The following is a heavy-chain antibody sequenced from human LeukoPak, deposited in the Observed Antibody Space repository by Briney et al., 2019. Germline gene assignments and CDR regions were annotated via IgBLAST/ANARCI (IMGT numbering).Heavy chain of an antibody. CDR3: AHSSSRYYYYGMDV. D-gene: IGHD6-13*01. Sequence: SETLSLTCAVYGGSFSGYYWSWIRQPPGKGLEWIGEINHSGRTNYTPSLKSRVTISVDTSKNQFSLKLSSVTAADTAVYYCAHSSSRYYYYGMDVWGQGTTVTVSS. CDR1: GGSFSGYY. CDR2: INHSGRT. J-gene: IGHJ6*02. V-gene: IGHV4-34*01.